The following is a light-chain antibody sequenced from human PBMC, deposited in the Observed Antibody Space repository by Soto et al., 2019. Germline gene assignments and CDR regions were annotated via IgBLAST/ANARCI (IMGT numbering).Light chain of an antibody. V-gene: IGLV4-69*01. Sequence: QPVLTQPPSASASLGASVKLTCTLSSGHNSYAIAWHQQQPEKGPRYLMKLNSDGSHSKGDGIPDRFSGSSSGAERYLTISSLHSEDEADYFCQTWSTDIRVFCGGTKLTVL. CDR2: LNSDGSH. CDR1: SGHNSYA. CDR3: QTWSTDIRV. J-gene: IGLJ3*02.